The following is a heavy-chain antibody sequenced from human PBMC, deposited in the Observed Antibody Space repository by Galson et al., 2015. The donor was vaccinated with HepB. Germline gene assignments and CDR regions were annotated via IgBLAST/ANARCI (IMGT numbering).Heavy chain of an antibody. CDR3: ARRVQEVVAATPGQSDYYYYMDV. D-gene: IGHD2-15*01. J-gene: IGHJ6*03. CDR1: GYTFTSYG. CDR2: ISAYNGNT. Sequence: SVKVSCKASGYTFTSYGISWVRQAPGQGLEWMGWISAYNGNTNYAQKLQGRVTMTTDTSTSTAYMELRSLRSDDTAVYYCARRVQEVVAATPGQSDYYYYMDVWGKGTTVTVSS. V-gene: IGHV1-18*04.